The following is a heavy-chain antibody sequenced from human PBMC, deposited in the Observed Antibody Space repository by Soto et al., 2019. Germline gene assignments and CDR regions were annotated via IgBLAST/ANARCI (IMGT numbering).Heavy chain of an antibody. D-gene: IGHD6-13*01. V-gene: IGHV4-34*02. CDR1: GESFNDYF. J-gene: IGHJ6*02. CDR2: VHHTGTS. CDR3: ARRKDSSRYFYGMDV. Sequence: QVALQQWGAGLLKPSQTLSLTCAVYGESFNDYFWTWIRQSPGGGLEWLAEVHHTGTSYYNPSLKSRLAASVDTSSNQFSLNLTSLTAADTATYYCARRKDSSRYFYGMDVWGQGTTVVVSS.